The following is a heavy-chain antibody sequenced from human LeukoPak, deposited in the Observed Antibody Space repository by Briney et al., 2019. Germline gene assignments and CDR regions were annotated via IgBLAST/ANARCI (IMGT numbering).Heavy chain of an antibody. D-gene: IGHD6-19*01. V-gene: IGHV3-23*01. Sequence: GGSLRLSCAASGFTFSDEDMSWVRQAPGKGLEWVSAISGSGGSTYYADSVKGRFTISRDNSKNTLYLQMNSLRAEDTAVYYCAKWAYSSGWYAPLDYWGQGTLVTVSS. CDR3: AKWAYSSGWYAPLDY. J-gene: IGHJ4*02. CDR1: GFTFSDED. CDR2: ISGSGGST.